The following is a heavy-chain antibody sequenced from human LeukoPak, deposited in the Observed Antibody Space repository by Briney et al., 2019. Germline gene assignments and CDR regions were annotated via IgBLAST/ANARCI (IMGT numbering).Heavy chain of an antibody. Sequence: GGSLRLSCAASGFIFSSYSMSWVRQAPGKGPEWVSVITGSGGNTYYADSVKGRFTISKDNSKNTVYLQMSSLRVDDTAVYYCAKAASSSWSSYYYGMDVWGQGTTVTVSS. V-gene: IGHV3-23*01. J-gene: IGHJ6*02. D-gene: IGHD6-13*01. CDR3: AKAASSSWSSYYYGMDV. CDR2: ITGSGGNT. CDR1: GFIFSSYS.